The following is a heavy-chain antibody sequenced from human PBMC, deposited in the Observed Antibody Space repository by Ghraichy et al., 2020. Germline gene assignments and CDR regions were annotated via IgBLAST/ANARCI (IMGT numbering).Heavy chain of an antibody. V-gene: IGHV3-23*01. D-gene: IGHD1-7*01. CDR1: GFTFSSYS. J-gene: IGHJ4*02. CDR3: AKGGWNYASDY. Sequence: GESLRLSCAASGFTFSSYSMNWVRQAPGKGLEWVSSTNADGDYTRHADSVKGRFTISRDSSKNTLYLQMNSLRAEDTAVYYCAKGGWNYASDYWGQGTLVTVSS. CDR2: TNADGDYT.